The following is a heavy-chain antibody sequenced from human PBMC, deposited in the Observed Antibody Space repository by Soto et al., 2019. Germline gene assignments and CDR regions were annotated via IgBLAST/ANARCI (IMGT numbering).Heavy chain of an antibody. CDR1: GGSISSSSYY. Sequence: SETLSLTCTVSGGSISSSSYYWGWIRQPPGKGLEWIGSIYYSGSTYYNPSLKSRVTISVDTSKNQFSLKLSSVTAADTAVYYCARAMTTVTTAHFDYWGQGTLVTVSS. V-gene: IGHV4-39*01. CDR2: IYYSGST. CDR3: ARAMTTVTTAHFDY. J-gene: IGHJ4*02. D-gene: IGHD4-17*01.